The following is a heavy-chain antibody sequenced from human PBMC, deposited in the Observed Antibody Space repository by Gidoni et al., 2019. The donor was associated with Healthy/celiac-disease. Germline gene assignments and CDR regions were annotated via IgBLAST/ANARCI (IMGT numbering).Heavy chain of an antibody. J-gene: IGHJ4*02. CDR2: INHSGST. V-gene: IGHV4-34*01. Sequence: QVQLQQWGAGLLKPSETLSLTCAVYGGSFSGYYWSWIRQPPGKGLEWIGEINHSGSTNYNPSLKSRVTISVDTSKNQFSLKLSSVTAADTAVYYCARVGSSTSRAIDYWGQGTLVTVSS. D-gene: IGHD2-2*01. CDR1: GGSFSGYY. CDR3: ARVGSSTSRAIDY.